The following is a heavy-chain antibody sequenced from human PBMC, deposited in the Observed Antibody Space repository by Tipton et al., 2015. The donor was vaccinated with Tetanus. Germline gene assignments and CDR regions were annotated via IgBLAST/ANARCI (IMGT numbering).Heavy chain of an antibody. D-gene: IGHD2-15*01. V-gene: IGHV1-8*01. CDR2: MNPNSGNT. J-gene: IGHJ6*04. Sequence: QLVQSGAEVKKPGASVKVSCKASGYTFTSYDINWVRQATGQGLEWMGWMNPNSGNTGYAQKFQGRVTMTRNTSISTAYMELCSLRSEDTAVYYCARVGYCSGGSCYENYYYGMDVWGKGTTVTVSS. CDR3: ARVGYCSGGSCYENYYYGMDV. CDR1: GYTFTSYD.